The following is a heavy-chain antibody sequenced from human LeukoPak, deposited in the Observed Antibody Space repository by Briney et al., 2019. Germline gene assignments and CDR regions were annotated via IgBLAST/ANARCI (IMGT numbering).Heavy chain of an antibody. Sequence: GGSLRLSCAASGFTFSDWYMSWIRQAPVKGLEWVSYLDMSGRTTYYADSVKGRFTISRDNSKNTLYLQMNSLRAEDTAVYYCAKASMVHKYYFDYWGQGTLVTVSS. J-gene: IGHJ4*02. V-gene: IGHV3-11*01. CDR1: GFTFSDWY. CDR3: AKASMVHKYYFDY. D-gene: IGHD2/OR15-2a*01. CDR2: LDMSGRTT.